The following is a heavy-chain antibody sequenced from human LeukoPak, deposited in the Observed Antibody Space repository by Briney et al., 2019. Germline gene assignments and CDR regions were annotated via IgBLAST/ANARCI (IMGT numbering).Heavy chain of an antibody. CDR3: AKDRTWMVRSFNDY. V-gene: IGHV3-23*01. CDR2: ISGSGGST. J-gene: IGHJ4*02. Sequence: GGSLRLSCTTSGFSFSAYAMTWVRQAAGKGLEWVSAISGSGGSTYYADSVKGRFTISRDNSKNTLYLQMNSLRAEDTAVYYCAKDRTWMVRSFNDYWGQGTLVTVSS. D-gene: IGHD6-19*01. CDR1: GFSFSAYA.